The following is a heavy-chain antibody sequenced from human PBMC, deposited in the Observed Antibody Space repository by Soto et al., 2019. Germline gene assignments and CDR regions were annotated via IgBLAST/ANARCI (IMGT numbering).Heavy chain of an antibody. CDR3: GKGLSIAAIDY. CDR1: GFTFDDYA. CDR2: ITWNSDRV. J-gene: IGHJ4*02. D-gene: IGHD6-13*01. Sequence: EVQLVESGGGLVQPGRSLRLSCTASGFTFDDYALHWVRQAPGKGLEWVSGITWNSDRVDYADSVKGRFTISRDNARNSLYLQMNSLRAEDTALYFCGKGLSIAAIDYRGQGTLVTVSS. V-gene: IGHV3-9*01.